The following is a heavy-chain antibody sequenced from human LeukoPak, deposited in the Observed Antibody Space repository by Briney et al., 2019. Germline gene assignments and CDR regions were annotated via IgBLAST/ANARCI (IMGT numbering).Heavy chain of an antibody. J-gene: IGHJ4*02. CDR2: INFNSGGT. V-gene: IGHV1-2*02. Sequence: ASVKVSCKASGYTFTDYYMHWVRQAPGQGLERVGWINFNSGGTEYAQNFQGRVTMTRDTSISTAFMNLSGLTSDDTAVYYCATLSSVDPTYWGQGTLVTVSS. CDR3: ATLSSVDPTY. D-gene: IGHD3-9*01. CDR1: GYTFTDYY.